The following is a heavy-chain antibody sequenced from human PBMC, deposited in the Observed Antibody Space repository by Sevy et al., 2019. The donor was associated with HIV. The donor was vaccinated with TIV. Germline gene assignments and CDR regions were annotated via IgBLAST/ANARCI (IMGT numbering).Heavy chain of an antibody. CDR2: ISGSGGTT. CDR1: GFAFSYFP. D-gene: IGHD6-19*01. Sequence: GGSLRLSCAASGFAFSYFPLHWVRQGPGKGLEWVSAISGSGGTTYYADSVQGRFTISRDKSKNTLYLQMNSLRAEDTAVYYCAKVLARGVAVAGTAWGMDVWGQGTTVTVSS. J-gene: IGHJ6*02. CDR3: AKVLARGVAVAGTAWGMDV. V-gene: IGHV3-23*01.